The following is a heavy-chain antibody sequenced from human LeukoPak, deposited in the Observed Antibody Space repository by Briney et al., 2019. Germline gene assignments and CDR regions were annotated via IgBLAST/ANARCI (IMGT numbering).Heavy chain of an antibody. CDR2: INPSGGST. V-gene: IGHV1-46*03. J-gene: IGHJ4*02. CDR1: GYTFTSYY. CDR3: ALLGDYVWGSYKMNFDY. Sequence: GASVKVSCKASGYTFTSYYMHWVRQAPGQGLEWMGIINPSGGSTSYAQKFQGRVTMTRGTSTSTVYMELSSLRSEDTAVYYCALLGDYVWGSYKMNFDYWGQGTLVTVSS. D-gene: IGHD3-16*01.